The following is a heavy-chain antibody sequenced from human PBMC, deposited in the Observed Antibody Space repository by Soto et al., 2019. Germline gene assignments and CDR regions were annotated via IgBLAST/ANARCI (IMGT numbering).Heavy chain of an antibody. CDR1: GFTFSSYA. CDR3: ARFGSGYDSDY. Sequence: PGGSLRLSCAASGFTFSSYAMSWVRQAPGKGLEWVSAISGSGGSTYYADSVKGRFTISRDNAKNSLYLQMNSLRAEDTAVYYCARFGSGYDSDYWGQGTLVTVSS. V-gene: IGHV3-23*01. J-gene: IGHJ4*02. D-gene: IGHD5-12*01. CDR2: ISGSGGST.